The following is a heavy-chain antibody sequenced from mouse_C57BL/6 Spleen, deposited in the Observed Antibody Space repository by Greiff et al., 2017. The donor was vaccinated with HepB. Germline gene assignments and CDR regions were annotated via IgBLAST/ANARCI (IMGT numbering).Heavy chain of an antibody. CDR1: GYTFTSYW. J-gene: IGHJ2*01. CDR2: IHPNSGST. D-gene: IGHD1-1*01. Sequence: QVQLKQPGAELVKPGASVKLSCKASGYTFTSYWMHWVKQRPGQGLEWIGMIHPNSGSTNYNEKFKSKATLTVDKSSSTAYMQLSSLTSEDSAVYYCARRAESYYGSSFDYWGQGTTLTVSS. V-gene: IGHV1-64*01. CDR3: ARRAESYYGSSFDY.